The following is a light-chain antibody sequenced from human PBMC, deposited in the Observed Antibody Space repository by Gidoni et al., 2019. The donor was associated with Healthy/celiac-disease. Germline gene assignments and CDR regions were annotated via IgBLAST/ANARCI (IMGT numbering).Light chain of an antibody. V-gene: IGLV3-1*01. Sequence: SDELPQRPSVSVSPGQTASITCSGDKLGDKYACWYQQKPGQSPVLVIYQDSKRPSGIPERFSGSNSGNTATLTISGTQAMDEADYYCQAWDSSTASFGGGTKLTVL. CDR3: QAWDSSTAS. J-gene: IGLJ2*01. CDR2: QDS. CDR1: KLGDKY.